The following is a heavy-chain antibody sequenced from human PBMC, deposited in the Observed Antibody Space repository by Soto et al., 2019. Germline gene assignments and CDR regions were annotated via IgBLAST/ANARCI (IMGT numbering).Heavy chain of an antibody. CDR1: GVSISSGNW. D-gene: IGHD3-10*01. CDR3: ARQVYETRLNYMYCDF. Sequence: SLGCAVCGVSISSGNWWTWFRQSPQRGLEYIGEIFHDGTANYYPSFERRVAISVDTSKNQFSLKLTSVTAADTAIYFCARQVYETRLNYMYCDFWGQGTLVTVSS. CDR2: IFHDGTA. V-gene: IGHV4-4*01. J-gene: IGHJ4*02.